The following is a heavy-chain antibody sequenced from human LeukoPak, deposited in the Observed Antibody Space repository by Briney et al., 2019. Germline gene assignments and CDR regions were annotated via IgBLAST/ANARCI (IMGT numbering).Heavy chain of an antibody. D-gene: IGHD5-12*01. V-gene: IGHV3-23*03. Sequence: PGGSLRLSCAVSGFTFTTYGMSWVRQAPGKGLEWVSLIYSGGSTYYADSVKGRFTISRDDSKSIAYLQMNSLKTEDTAVYYCTRDRLARYSGYDSHNWGQGTLVTVSS. CDR1: GFTFTTYG. J-gene: IGHJ4*02. CDR2: IYSGGST. CDR3: TRDRLARYSGYDSHN.